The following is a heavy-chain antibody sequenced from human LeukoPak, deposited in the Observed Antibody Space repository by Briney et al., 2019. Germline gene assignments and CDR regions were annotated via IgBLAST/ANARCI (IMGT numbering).Heavy chain of an antibody. CDR3: ARYSSGFDI. CDR2: ISGSGGIT. V-gene: IGHV3-23*01. CDR1: GFTFSSYA. J-gene: IGHJ3*02. Sequence: GGSLRLSCAASGFTFSSYAMSWVRQAPGKGLEWVSGISGSGGITYYADSVKGRFTMSRDNSKNTLYLQMNSLRAEDTAVYYCARYSSGFDIWGQGTMVTVSS. D-gene: IGHD3-22*01.